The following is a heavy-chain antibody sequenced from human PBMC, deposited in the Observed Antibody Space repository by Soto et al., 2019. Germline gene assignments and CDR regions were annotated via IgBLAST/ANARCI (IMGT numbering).Heavy chain of an antibody. CDR3: ARDGEDGYNFN. J-gene: IGHJ4*02. CDR1: GVTFSSYG. CDR2: ISSSSSYI. Sequence: EVQLVESGGGPVKPGGSLRLSCAASGVTFSSYGMNWVRQAPGKGLEWVSSISSSSSYIYYADSGKGRFTMSRDNAKNSLYLQMNSLRAEDTAVYYCARDGEDGYNFNWGQGTLFTVSS. D-gene: IGHD5-12*01. V-gene: IGHV3-21*01.